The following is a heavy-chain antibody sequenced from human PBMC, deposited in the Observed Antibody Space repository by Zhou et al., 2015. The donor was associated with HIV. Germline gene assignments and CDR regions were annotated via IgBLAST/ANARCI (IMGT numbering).Heavy chain of an antibody. CDR3: TRDRLAILLAMDV. CDR2: IRSKAYGGTT. CDR1: GFTFGDYA. V-gene: IGHV3-49*03. D-gene: IGHD3-3*01. J-gene: IGHJ6*03. Sequence: EVQLVESGGGLVQPGRSLRLSCTASGFTFGDYAMSWFRQAPGKGLEWVGFIRSKAYGGTTEYAASVKGRFTISRDDSKSIAYLQMSSLKTEDTAVYYCTRDRLAILLAMDVWGKGDHGHRLL.